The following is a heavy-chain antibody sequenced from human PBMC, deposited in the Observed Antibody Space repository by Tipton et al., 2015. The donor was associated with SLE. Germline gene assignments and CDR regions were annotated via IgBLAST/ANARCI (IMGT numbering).Heavy chain of an antibody. D-gene: IGHD1-26*01. J-gene: IGHJ4*02. CDR3: ATSGAGRYFDY. CDR1: GFTFSSYA. Sequence: SLRLSCAASGFTFSSYAMHWVRQAPGKGLEWVAVISYDGSNKYYADSVKGRFTISRDNSKNTLYLQMNSLRPEDTAVYYCATSGAGRYFDYWGQGTLVTVSS. CDR2: ISYDGSNK. V-gene: IGHV3-30-3*01.